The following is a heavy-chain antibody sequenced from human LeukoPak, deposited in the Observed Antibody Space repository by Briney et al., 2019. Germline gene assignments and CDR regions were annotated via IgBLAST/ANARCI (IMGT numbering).Heavy chain of an antibody. CDR3: AHPLHSTKGWFDP. J-gene: IGHJ5*02. CDR2: ITWDDET. V-gene: IGHV2-5*02. Sequence: SGPTLVKPTQTLTLTCTFSGFSLSTTGGTVGWIRQAPGKALEWLALITWDDETRYSPSLKNRLTITKATSKTKVVLTVTHMDPVDTATYSCAHPLHSTKGWFDPWGQGHRVTTSS. D-gene: IGHD2-8*01. CDR1: GFSLSTTGGT.